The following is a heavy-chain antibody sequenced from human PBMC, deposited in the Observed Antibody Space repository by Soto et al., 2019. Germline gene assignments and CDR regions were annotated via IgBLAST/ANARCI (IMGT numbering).Heavy chain of an antibody. V-gene: IGHV4-31*03. D-gene: IGHD2-2*01. Sequence: SETLSLTCTVSGGSISSGGYYWSWIRQHPGKGLEWIGYIYYSGSTYYNPSLKSRVTTSVDTSKNQFSLKLSSVTAADTAVYYCARDQGYCSSTSCTYNWFDPWGQGTLVTVSS. CDR2: IYYSGST. CDR3: ARDQGYCSSTSCTYNWFDP. J-gene: IGHJ5*02. CDR1: GGSISSGGYY.